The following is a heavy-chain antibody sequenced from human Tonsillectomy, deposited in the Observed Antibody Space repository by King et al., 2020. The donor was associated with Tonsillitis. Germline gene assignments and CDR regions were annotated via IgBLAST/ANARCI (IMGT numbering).Heavy chain of an antibody. CDR3: VRDLRPNRGYYSGWYGGF. V-gene: IGHV1-18*04. CDR2: INTYEGST. D-gene: IGHD6-19*01. CDR1: NYMFTTYG. J-gene: IGHJ4*02. Sequence: VQLVESGPEVKKPGASVKVSCKAPNYMFTTYGFSWVRQAPGQGLEWMGHINTYEGSTDYAQKFQGRVTMTRVTSTSSVYMELRSLISDDTAVYYCVRDLRPNRGYYSGWYGGFWGQGTLVTVSS.